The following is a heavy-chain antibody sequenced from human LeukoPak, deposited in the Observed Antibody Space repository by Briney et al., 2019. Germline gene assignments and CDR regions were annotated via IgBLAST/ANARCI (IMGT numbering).Heavy chain of an antibody. D-gene: IGHD3-10*02. Sequence: SETLSLTCTVFGGSISGYYWSWLRQSPEKGLEWIGHIYHSGFTHYNPSLRSRVTISVDLSRNQFSLQLTSATAADTAMYYCARDQRCSRFDGGCDQWFFDLWGRGTLVTVSS. CDR3: ARDQRCSRFDGGCDQWFFDL. V-gene: IGHV4-59*01. CDR1: GGSISGYY. J-gene: IGHJ2*01. CDR2: IYHSGFT.